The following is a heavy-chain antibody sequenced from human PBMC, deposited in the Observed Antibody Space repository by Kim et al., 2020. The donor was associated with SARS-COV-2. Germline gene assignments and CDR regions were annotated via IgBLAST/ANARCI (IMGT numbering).Heavy chain of an antibody. CDR1: GGSISSGGYS. Sequence: SETLSLTCAVSGGSISSGGYSWSWIRQPPGKGLEWIGYIYYSGSTYYHPSLKSRATISVDRSKNQSSLKLSSVTAAATAVYYCARGNGSGSPYGMDVWG. CDR3: ARGNGSGSPYGMDV. J-gene: IGHJ6*02. CDR2: IYYSGST. D-gene: IGHD3-10*01. V-gene: IGHV4-30-2*01.